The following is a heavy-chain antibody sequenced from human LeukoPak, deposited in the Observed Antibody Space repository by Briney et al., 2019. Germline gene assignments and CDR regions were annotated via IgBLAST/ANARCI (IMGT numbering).Heavy chain of an antibody. Sequence: PGGSLRLSCAASGFTFSSYWMSWVRQAPGKGLEWVASIKQDGSEKYYVDSVKGRFTISRDNAKNSLYLQMNSLRAEDTAVYYCARARVGQWLVRNYYYYYMDVWGKGTTVTVSS. CDR2: IKQDGSEK. D-gene: IGHD6-19*01. V-gene: IGHV3-7*01. CDR3: ARARVGQWLVRNYYYYYMDV. CDR1: GFTFSSYW. J-gene: IGHJ6*03.